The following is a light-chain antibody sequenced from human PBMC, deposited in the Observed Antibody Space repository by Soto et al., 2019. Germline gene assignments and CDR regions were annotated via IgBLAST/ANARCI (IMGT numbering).Light chain of an antibody. Sequence: EIVMTQSPATLSVSPGERATLSCRASQSVGSNLAWYQQKPGQAPRLLIYGASTRATGIPARFSGSGSGTEFTLTISSLQSEGFAIYFCQQYNSWPPDRTFGQGTKVEIK. CDR3: QQYNSWPPDRT. V-gene: IGKV3-15*01. J-gene: IGKJ1*01. CDR2: GAS. CDR1: QSVGSN.